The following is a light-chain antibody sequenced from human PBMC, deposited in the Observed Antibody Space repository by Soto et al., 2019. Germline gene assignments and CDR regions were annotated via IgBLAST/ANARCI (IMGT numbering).Light chain of an antibody. Sequence: QSVLTQPPSVSGAPGQRVTISCTGSSSNIGAGYDVHWYQQLPGTAPKLLIYGNSNRPSRVPDRFSCSKSGTSASLAITGLQAEDEADYYCQSYDSSLSGVVFGGGTKLTVL. CDR1: SSNIGAGYD. CDR2: GNS. J-gene: IGLJ2*01. V-gene: IGLV1-40*01. CDR3: QSYDSSLSGVV.